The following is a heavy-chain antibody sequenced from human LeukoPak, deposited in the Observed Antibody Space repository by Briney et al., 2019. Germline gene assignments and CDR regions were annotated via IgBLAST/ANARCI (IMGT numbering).Heavy chain of an antibody. CDR1: GGFSSFYY. CDR2: IHTSGST. D-gene: IGHD2-15*01. J-gene: IGHJ4*02. CDR3: ARPGQSSWWVYFNY. Sequence: SETLSLTCTVSGGFSSFYYWTWIRQPPGKGLEWIGNIHTSGSTDYSPSLKSRVTMSIDTSKNQFSLRLSSVTAADTAVYYCARPGQSSWWVYFNYWGQGTLVTVS. V-gene: IGHV4-4*09.